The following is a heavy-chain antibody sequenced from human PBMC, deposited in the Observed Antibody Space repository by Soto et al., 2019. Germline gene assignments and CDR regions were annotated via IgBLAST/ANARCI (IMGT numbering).Heavy chain of an antibody. Sequence: QVQLVQSGAEVKKPGASVKVSCKASGYTFTSYGISWVRQSPGQGLEWIGGISAYKGNTNYAQKLQGRVTMTTDTPTRKDYMELRILGYDDTAVYEVANANGYESDYWGQGTLVTVSS. CDR1: GYTFTSYG. CDR2: ISAYKGNT. J-gene: IGHJ4*02. D-gene: IGHD5-12*01. CDR3: ANANGYESDY. V-gene: IGHV1-18*01.